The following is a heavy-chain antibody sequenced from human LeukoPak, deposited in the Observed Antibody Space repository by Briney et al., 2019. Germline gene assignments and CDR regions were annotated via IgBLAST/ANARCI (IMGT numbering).Heavy chain of an antibody. CDR1: GVSFSGYY. CDR2: INHSGST. Sequence: SETLSLTCAVYGVSFSGYYWSWVRQPPGKGLEWIGEINHSGSTNYNPSLKSRVTISVDTSKNQFPLKLSSVTAADTAVYYCARGRRRSYFDYWGQGTLVTVSS. V-gene: IGHV4-34*01. CDR3: ARGRRRSYFDY. J-gene: IGHJ4*02.